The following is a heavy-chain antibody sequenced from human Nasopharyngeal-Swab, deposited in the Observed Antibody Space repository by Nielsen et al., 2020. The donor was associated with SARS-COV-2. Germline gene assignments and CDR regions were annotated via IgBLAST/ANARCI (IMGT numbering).Heavy chain of an antibody. CDR1: GFTFSSYE. J-gene: IGHJ6*02. D-gene: IGHD1-26*01. CDR3: ARDSTGARYYYYGMDV. Sequence: GESLKISCAASGFTFSSYEMNWVRQAPGKGLEWVSYISSSGSTIYYADSVKGRFTISRDNAKNSLYLQMNSLRAEDTAVYYCARDSTGARYYYYGMDVWGQGTTVTVSS. V-gene: IGHV3-48*03. CDR2: ISSSGSTI.